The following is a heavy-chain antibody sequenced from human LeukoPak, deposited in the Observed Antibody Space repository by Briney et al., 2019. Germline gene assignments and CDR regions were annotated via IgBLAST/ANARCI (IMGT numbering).Heavy chain of an antibody. J-gene: IGHJ4*02. Sequence: GSSVKVSCKASGGTFSSYAISWVRQAPGQGLEWMGGIIPIFGTANYAQKFQGRVTITADESTSTPYMELSSLRSEDTAVYYCARVDTAMVLAVDYWGQGTLVTVSS. CDR1: GGTFSSYA. D-gene: IGHD5-18*01. CDR3: ARVDTAMVLAVDY. V-gene: IGHV1-69*01. CDR2: IIPIFGTA.